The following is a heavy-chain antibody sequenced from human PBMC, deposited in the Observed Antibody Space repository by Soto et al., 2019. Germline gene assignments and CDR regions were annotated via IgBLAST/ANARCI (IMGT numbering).Heavy chain of an antibody. Sequence: EVQLEESGGGLVQAGRSLRLSCAASRFTFDDYALHWVRQAPGKCLEWVSGISWNSAIISYADSVKGRFSSSRDNAKKYVYLQMDSLRPEDTALYYCVKDFGYYYDYAFDVWGQGTMVTVSP. CDR1: RFTFDDYA. D-gene: IGHD3-22*01. CDR3: VKDFGYYYDYAFDV. V-gene: IGHV3-9*01. CDR2: ISWNSAII. J-gene: IGHJ3*01.